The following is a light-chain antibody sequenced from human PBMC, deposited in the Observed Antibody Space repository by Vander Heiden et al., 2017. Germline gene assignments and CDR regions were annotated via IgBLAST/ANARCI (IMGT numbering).Light chain of an antibody. CDR2: GAS. CDR1: QSVSSSY. CDR3: QQDGSTPRT. Sequence: VLTQSPGTMSFSPGARATLSCRASQSVSSSYLAWYQQKPGQSPRLLIYGASSRATGIPDRFSGSGSGTDFTLNISRLDPEDVAVYYCQQDGSTPRTFGHGTKVEIK. V-gene: IGKV3-20*01. J-gene: IGKJ1*01.